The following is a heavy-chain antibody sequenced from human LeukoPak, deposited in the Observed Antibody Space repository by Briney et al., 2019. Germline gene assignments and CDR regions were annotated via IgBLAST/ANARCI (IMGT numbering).Heavy chain of an antibody. CDR3: AKDRVGNSRGWYDY. Sequence: GGSLRLSCVGSGFIFRNYPMYWVRQAPGKGLEWVAVISYDGNTQYYADSVKGRFTLSRDNAKNSLYLQMNSLRAEDTALYYYAKDRVGNSRGWYDYWGQGTLVTVSS. CDR2: ISYDGNTQ. CDR1: GFIFRNYP. V-gene: IGHV3-30*04. D-gene: IGHD6-19*01. J-gene: IGHJ4*02.